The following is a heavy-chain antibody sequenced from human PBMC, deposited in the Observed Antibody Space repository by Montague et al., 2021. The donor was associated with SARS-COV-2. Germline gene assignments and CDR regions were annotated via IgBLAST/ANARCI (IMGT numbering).Heavy chain of an antibody. CDR2: ISSSSSYI. CDR1: GFTFSNYS. D-gene: IGHD1-26*01. Sequence: SLRLSCAASGFTFSNYSMNWVRQAPGKGLEWVSSISSSSSYIYYADSVKGRFTISRDNAKNSLYLQMNSLRAEDTAVYYCARDLGAANWGVYYGMDVWGQGTTVTVSS. CDR3: ARDLGAANWGVYYGMDV. J-gene: IGHJ6*02. V-gene: IGHV3-21*01.